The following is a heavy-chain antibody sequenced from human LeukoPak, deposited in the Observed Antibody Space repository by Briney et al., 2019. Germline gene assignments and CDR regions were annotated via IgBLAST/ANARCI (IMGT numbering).Heavy chain of an antibody. V-gene: IGHV4-39*07. CDR3: ARGGYYYLDV. CDR2: IYYSGST. J-gene: IGHJ6*03. CDR1: GGSISSSSYY. Sequence: SETLSLTCTVSGGSISSSSYYWGWIRQPPGKGLEWIGSIYYSGSTYYNPSLKSRVTISVGTSKNQFSLKLSSVTAADTAVYYCARGGYYYLDVWGKGTTVTVSS.